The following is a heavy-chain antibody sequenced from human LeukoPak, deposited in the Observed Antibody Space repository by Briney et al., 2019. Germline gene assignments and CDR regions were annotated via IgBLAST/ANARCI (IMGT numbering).Heavy chain of an antibody. CDR2: IYYSGST. CDR1: GGSISRYY. D-gene: IGHD3-22*01. Sequence: SETLSLTCTVSGGSISRYYWSWIRQPPGKGLEWIGYIYYSGSTNYNPSLKSRVTISVDTSKNQFSLKLSSVTAADTAVYYCARYFAGELYDSSGYDDAFDIWGQGTMVTVSS. CDR3: ARYFAGELYDSSGYDDAFDI. J-gene: IGHJ3*02. V-gene: IGHV4-59*01.